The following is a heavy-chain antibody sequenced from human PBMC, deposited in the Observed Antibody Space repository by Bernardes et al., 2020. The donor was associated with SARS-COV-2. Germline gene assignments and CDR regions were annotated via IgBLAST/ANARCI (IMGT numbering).Heavy chain of an antibody. CDR2: ISYDESNK. CDR1: GFTFFAYG. J-gene: IGHJ6*02. Sequence: GGSLRLSCAASGFTFFAYGMHWVRQAPGQGLEWVAFISYDESNKYYADSVKGRFAISRDNSKNTLYLEMNSLRVEDSGVYFCAKPPYGYPNSYDMDVWGQGTTVTVSS. D-gene: IGHD5-12*01. V-gene: IGHV3-30*18. CDR3: AKPPYGYPNSYDMDV.